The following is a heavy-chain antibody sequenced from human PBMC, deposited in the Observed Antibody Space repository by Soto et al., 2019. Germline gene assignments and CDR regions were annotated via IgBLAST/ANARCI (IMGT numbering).Heavy chain of an antibody. D-gene: IGHD1-26*01. J-gene: IGHJ4*02. CDR2: IVVGSGNT. Sequence: ASVKVSCKASGFTFTSSAVQWVRQARGQRLEWIGWIVVGSGNTNYAQKFQERVTITRDMSTSTAYMELSSLRAEETAVYYCASGGRYWFSASAGPPGDYWGQGTLVTVSS. CDR3: ASGGRYWFSASAGPPGDY. V-gene: IGHV1-58*01. CDR1: GFTFTSSA.